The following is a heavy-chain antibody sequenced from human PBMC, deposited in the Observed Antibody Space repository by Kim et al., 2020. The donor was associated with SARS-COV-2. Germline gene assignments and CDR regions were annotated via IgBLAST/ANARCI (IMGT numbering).Heavy chain of an antibody. CDR2: IIGDGSST. D-gene: IGHD3-9*01. V-gene: IGHV3-23*01. CDR1: GFTFSSYA. J-gene: IGHJ4*02. Sequence: GGSLRLSCAASGFTFSSYAMRWVRQAPGKGLEWVAVIIGDGSSTYYADSVKGRFTISRDNSKNTLYLQMNSLRAEDTAVYYCAKQGGQIKFRYFDRSPFGYWGQGTLGTVSS. CDR3: AKQGGQIKFRYFDRSPFGY.